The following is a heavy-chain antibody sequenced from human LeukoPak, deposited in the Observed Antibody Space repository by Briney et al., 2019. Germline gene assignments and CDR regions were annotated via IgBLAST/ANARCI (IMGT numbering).Heavy chain of an antibody. CDR1: GGSISSGGYY. CDR2: IYYSGST. J-gene: IGHJ3*02. D-gene: IGHD6-6*01. Sequence: SETLSLTCTVSGGSISSGGYYWSWIRQHPGKGLEWIGYIYYSGSTYYNPSLKSRVTISVDTSKNQFSLKLSSVTAADTAVYYCARSTIAARFSAFDIRGQGTTVIVSS. V-gene: IGHV4-31*03. CDR3: ARSTIAARFSAFDI.